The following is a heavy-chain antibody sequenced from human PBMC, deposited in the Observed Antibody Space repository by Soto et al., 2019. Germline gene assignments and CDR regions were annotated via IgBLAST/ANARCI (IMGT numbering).Heavy chain of an antibody. CDR1: GGSISSYY. CDR3: ARLPRGVVARMFDY. V-gene: IGHV4-59*08. Sequence: PSETLSLTCTVSGGSISSYYWSWIRQPPGKGLEWIGYIYYSGSTNYNPSLKSRVTISVDTSKNQFSLKLSSVTAADTAVYYCARLPRGVVARMFDYWGQGTLVTVS. J-gene: IGHJ4*02. CDR2: IYYSGST. D-gene: IGHD2-15*01.